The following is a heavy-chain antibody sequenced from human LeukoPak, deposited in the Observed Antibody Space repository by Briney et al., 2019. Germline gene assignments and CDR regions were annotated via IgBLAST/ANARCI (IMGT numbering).Heavy chain of an antibody. CDR3: ARDWRVNPDTVRYGMDV. CDR2: IYSGGST. V-gene: IGHV3-66*01. Sequence: GGSLRLSFAAPGFPVRSHYISWVRLAARKGLESVSVIYSGGSTYYADSVKGRFTISRDNSKNTLYLQMNSLRAEDTAVYYCARDWRVNPDTVRYGMDVWGQGTTVTVSS. D-gene: IGHD1-14*01. J-gene: IGHJ6*02. CDR1: GFPVRSHY.